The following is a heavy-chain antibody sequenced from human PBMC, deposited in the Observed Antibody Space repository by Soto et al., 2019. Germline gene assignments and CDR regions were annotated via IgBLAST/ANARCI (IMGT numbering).Heavy chain of an antibody. J-gene: IGHJ5*02. V-gene: IGHV4-30-4*01. D-gene: IGHD5-12*01. CDR1: GGSISSGGYY. CDR3: VRDQYSGYDFAL. CDR2: IPSRGRP. Sequence: TVSGGSISSGGYYWSWVRQPPGKGLEWIGYIPSRGRPFYNPSLTSRGTISADSSKNQLSLQLTSVTAADTAVYYCVRDQYSGYDFALWGQGNLVTVSS.